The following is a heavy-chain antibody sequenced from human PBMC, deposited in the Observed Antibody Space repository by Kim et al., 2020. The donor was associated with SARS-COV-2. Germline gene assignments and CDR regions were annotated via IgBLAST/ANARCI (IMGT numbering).Heavy chain of an antibody. CDR1: GFTFSSNW. D-gene: IGHD1-1*01. V-gene: IGHV3-7*01. CDR2: IKEDGSET. J-gene: IGHJ6*02. Sequence: GGSLRLSCAGSGFTFSSNWMNWVRQAPGKGLEWVANIKEDGSETYYVDSVKGRFTISRDNAKNSLYLQMNSLRAEDTAVYYCARDVRVRYRNYYYAMDVWGQGTTVTISS. CDR3: ARDVRVRYRNYYYAMDV.